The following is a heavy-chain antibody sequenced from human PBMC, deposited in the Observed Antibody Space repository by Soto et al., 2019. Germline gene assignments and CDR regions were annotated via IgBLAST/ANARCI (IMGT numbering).Heavy chain of an antibody. D-gene: IGHD3-9*01. CDR3: ARIPHHRYFGFQH. J-gene: IGHJ1*01. CDR2: INHSGST. CDR1: GGSFSGYY. V-gene: IGHV4-34*01. Sequence: QVQLQQWGAGLLKPSETLSLTCAVYGGSFSGYYWSWIRQPPGKGLEWIGEINHSGSTNYNPSLKSRVTISVDTSKNQFSLKLSSVTAADTAVYYCARIPHHRYFGFQHWGQGTLVTVSS.